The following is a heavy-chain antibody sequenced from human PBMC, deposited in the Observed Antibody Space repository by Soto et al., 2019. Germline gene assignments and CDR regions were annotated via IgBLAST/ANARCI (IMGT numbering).Heavy chain of an antibody. CDR1: GFTFSSYA. CDR3: AKVRPFVVVTAPFDY. J-gene: IGHJ4*02. V-gene: IGHV3-23*01. CDR2: ISGSGGST. Sequence: EVQLLESGGGLVQPGGSLRLSCAASGFTFSSYAMSWVRQAPGKGLEWVPAISGSGGSTYYADSVKGRFTISRDNPKHSLYLQMDSLRAEDTAVYYCAKVRPFVVVTAPFDYWGQGTLVTVSS. D-gene: IGHD2-21*02.